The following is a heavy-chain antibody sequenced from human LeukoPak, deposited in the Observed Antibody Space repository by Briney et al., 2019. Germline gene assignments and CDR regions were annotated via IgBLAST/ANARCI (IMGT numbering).Heavy chain of an antibody. CDR2: IIPIFDTT. J-gene: IGHJ4*02. Sequence: SVKVSCKASGGTFRTYAISWVRQAPGQGLEWMGGIIPIFDTTSYAQKFQGRVTITADESTSTAYMELSSLRSEDTAVYYCAPHCSSTSCPFDYWGQGTLVTVSS. D-gene: IGHD2-2*01. CDR1: GGTFRTYA. V-gene: IGHV1-69*13. CDR3: APHCSSTSCPFDY.